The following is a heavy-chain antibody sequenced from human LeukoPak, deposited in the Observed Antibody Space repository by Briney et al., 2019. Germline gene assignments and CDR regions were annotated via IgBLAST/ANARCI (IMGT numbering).Heavy chain of an antibody. J-gene: IGHJ5*02. D-gene: IGHD6-19*01. V-gene: IGHV4-31*03. CDR1: GDSISSGGFY. CDR3: ARVYTSAWSDSNWFDP. CDR2: IYYSGST. Sequence: SETLSLSCTVSGDSISSGGFYWRWIRQYPGEGLEWIGYIYYSGSTYFNPSLKSRVLISIDTSKNQFSVKMSSMTAADTAVYYCARVYTSAWSDSNWFDPWGQGTLVTVSS.